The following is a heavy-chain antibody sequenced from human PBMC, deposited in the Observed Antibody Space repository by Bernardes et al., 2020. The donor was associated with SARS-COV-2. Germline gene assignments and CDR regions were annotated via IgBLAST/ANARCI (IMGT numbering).Heavy chain of an antibody. Sequence: SEPLSLTCTVSGGSINTYYWSWIRQPPGKGPEWIGYIYYSGSTRYNPSLKSRVTISVDTSKNQVSLKLSSVTAADTAVYYCARRQGYCSGGSCPPFDFWGQGILVTVSS. J-gene: IGHJ4*02. CDR1: GGSINTYY. V-gene: IGHV4-59*08. CDR2: IYYSGST. D-gene: IGHD2-15*01. CDR3: ARRQGYCSGGSCPPFDF.